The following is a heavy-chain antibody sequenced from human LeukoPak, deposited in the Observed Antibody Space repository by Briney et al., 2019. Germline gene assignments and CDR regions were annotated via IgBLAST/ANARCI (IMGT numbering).Heavy chain of an antibody. CDR2: INPNGGST. CDR3: ARSIVVDY. Sequence: GASVKVSCKASGYTFTNYYIHWVRQAPGQGLEWVGLINPNGGSTGYAQRFQGRVTVTTDTSTSTVYMELNSLGSEDTAVYYCARSIVVDYWGQGTLVTVSS. D-gene: IGHD3-22*01. J-gene: IGHJ4*02. CDR1: GYTFTNYY. V-gene: IGHV1-46*01.